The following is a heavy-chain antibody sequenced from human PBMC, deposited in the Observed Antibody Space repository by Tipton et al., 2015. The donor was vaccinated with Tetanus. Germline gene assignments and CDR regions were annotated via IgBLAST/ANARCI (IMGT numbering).Heavy chain of an antibody. CDR1: GFTFSSFG. V-gene: IGHV3-33*01. D-gene: IGHD3-10*01. J-gene: IGHJ4*02. CDR3: ARGACTLGEYYFDY. CDR2: IWYDGSDK. Sequence: SLRLSCAASGFTFSSFGMHWVRQAPGKGLEWVAVIWYDGSDKYYADSVKGRFTISRDNSKNTLSLQMNSLRAEDTAVYYCARGACTLGEYYFDYWGQGTLVTVSS.